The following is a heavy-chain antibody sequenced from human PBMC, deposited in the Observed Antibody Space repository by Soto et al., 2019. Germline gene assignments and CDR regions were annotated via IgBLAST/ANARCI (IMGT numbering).Heavy chain of an antibody. CDR1: GFTFTNYA. J-gene: IGHJ4*02. CDR3: AKAGGSNFYYYFDY. D-gene: IGHD3-22*01. Sequence: GGSLRLSCADSGFTFTNYAMNWVRQAPGKGLEWVSSISSSGDSTYYADSVKGRFTVSRDNSKSTLYLQMNSLRAEDTAIYYCAKAGGSNFYYYFDYWGQGTLVTVSS. V-gene: IGHV3-23*01. CDR2: ISSSGDST.